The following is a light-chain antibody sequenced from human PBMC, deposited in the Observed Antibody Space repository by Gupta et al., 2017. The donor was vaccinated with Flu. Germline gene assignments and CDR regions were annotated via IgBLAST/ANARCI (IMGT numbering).Light chain of an antibody. V-gene: IGKV3-15*01. CDR2: DAS. CDR1: QSISSN. J-gene: IGKJ1*01. Sequence: ATLSVSPGERVTLSCRASQSISSNLAWYQQKPGQAPRLLIYDASTRAIGIPARFTGSGSGTEFALTIRSLQSEDFAVYYCQQYNNWPPWTFGQGTKVEIK. CDR3: QQYNNWPPWT.